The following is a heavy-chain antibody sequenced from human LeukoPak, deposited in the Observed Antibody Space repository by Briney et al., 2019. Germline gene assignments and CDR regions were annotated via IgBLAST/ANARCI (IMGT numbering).Heavy chain of an antibody. V-gene: IGHV3-30*18. CDR3: AELGITMIGGV. Sequence: PGGSLRLSCATSGFTFSSYGMHWVRQVPGKGLEWVAVISHDARSNYHVDSVKGRFTISRDNSKNTLYLQMNSLRAEDTAVYYCAELGITMIGGVWGKGTTVTISS. CDR2: ISHDARSN. J-gene: IGHJ6*04. D-gene: IGHD3-10*02. CDR1: GFTFSSYG.